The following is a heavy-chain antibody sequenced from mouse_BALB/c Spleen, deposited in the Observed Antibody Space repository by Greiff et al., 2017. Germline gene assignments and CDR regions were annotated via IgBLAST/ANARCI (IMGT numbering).Heavy chain of an antibody. V-gene: IGHV1S135*01. CDR3: VCWFTTVVATDYFDY. Sequence: EVQRVESGPELVKPGASVKVSCKASGYSFTDYNMYWVKQSHGKSLEWIGYIDPYNGGTSYNQKFKGKATLTVDKSSSTAFMHLNSLTSEDSAVYYCVCWFTTVVATDYFDYWGQGTTLTVSS. CDR2: IDPYNGGT. D-gene: IGHD1-1*01. J-gene: IGHJ2*01. CDR1: GYSFTDYN.